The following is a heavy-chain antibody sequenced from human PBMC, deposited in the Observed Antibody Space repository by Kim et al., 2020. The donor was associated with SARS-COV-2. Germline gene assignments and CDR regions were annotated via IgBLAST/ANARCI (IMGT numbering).Heavy chain of an antibody. Sequence: ADSQTGRFTISRDNAKNTLYLQLSSLRTEDTAVYYCARPAVVSADWYFDLWGRGTLVSVSS. D-gene: IGHD6-19*01. CDR3: ARPAVVSADWYFDL. J-gene: IGHJ2*01. V-gene: IGHV3-30*15.